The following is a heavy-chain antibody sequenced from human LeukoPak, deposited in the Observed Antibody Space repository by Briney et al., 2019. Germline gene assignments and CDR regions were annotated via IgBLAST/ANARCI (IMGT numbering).Heavy chain of an antibody. J-gene: IGHJ6*03. V-gene: IGHV1-2*02. CDR1: GYTFTGYY. D-gene: IGHD3-22*01. CDR2: INPNRGGK. CDR3: ARDLNNYYYDSSGYGYYYYYYMDV. Sequence: ASVKVSCKASGYTFTGYYMHWVRQAPGQGLAWIGWINPNRGGKNYAQKFQGRVTMTRDTSISTAYMELSRLRSDDTAVYYCARDLNNYYYDSSGYGYYYYYYMDVWGKGNTVTVSS.